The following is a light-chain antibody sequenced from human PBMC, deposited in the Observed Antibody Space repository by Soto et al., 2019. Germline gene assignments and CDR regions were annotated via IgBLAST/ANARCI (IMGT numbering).Light chain of an antibody. V-gene: IGKV1-39*01. CDR1: QTISRY. CDR2: TAS. Sequence: DIQMTQSPSSLSASVGDRVTITCRASQTISRYLNWFQQKAEKAPKLLIHTASNLHSGVPSRFSGSGSGADFTLTISSRQPEGFATYYCQQNCGTPNAFGQGTKLEI. CDR3: QQNCGTPNA. J-gene: IGKJ2*01.